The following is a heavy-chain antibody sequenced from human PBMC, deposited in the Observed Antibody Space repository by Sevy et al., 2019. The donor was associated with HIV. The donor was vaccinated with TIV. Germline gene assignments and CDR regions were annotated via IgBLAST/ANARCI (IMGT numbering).Heavy chain of an antibody. D-gene: IGHD2-2*01. Sequence: ASVKVSCKASGYTFTSYGISWVRQAPGQGLEWMGWISAYNGNTNYAQKLQGRVTMTTDTSTSTAYMELRSLRSDDTAVYYCARSGNTVVVPAAPLDYYYYMDVWGKGTTVTVSS. CDR1: GYTFTSYG. V-gene: IGHV1-18*04. CDR3: ARSGNTVVVPAAPLDYYYYMDV. CDR2: ISAYNGNT. J-gene: IGHJ6*03.